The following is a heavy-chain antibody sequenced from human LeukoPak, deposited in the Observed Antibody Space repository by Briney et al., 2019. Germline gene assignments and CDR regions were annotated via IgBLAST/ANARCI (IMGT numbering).Heavy chain of an antibody. Sequence: TGGSLRLSCAASGFTFSSYAMSWVRQAPGKGLEWVSTISVGGGSTYYADSVKGRFTISRDNSKDTLDLQMNSLRVEDTAVYYCARGEYYYDGGYWGQGTLVTVSS. CDR3: ARGEYYYDGGY. J-gene: IGHJ4*02. V-gene: IGHV3-23*01. CDR2: ISVGGGST. CDR1: GFTFSSYA. D-gene: IGHD3-22*01.